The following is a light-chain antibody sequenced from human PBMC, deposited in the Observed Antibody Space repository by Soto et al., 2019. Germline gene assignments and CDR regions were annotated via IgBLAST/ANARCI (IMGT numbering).Light chain of an antibody. CDR3: QQYNNWPRA. CDR2: GAS. Sequence: DIVMTQSPATLSVSPGERATLSCKASQSVNSNLAWYQQKPGQAPRLLIYGASTRATGIPARFSGSGSGTEFTLTISSLQSEDFAVYNCQQYNNWPRAFGQGTKVDIK. CDR1: QSVNSN. V-gene: IGKV3D-15*01. J-gene: IGKJ1*01.